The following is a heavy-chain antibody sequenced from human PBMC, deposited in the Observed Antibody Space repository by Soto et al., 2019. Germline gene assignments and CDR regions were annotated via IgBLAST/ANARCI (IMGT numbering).Heavy chain of an antibody. CDR1: GFTFSTDA. CDR2: ISGSGGST. Sequence: EVQLLESGGGLVQPGGSLRLSCAASGFTFSTDAMSWVRQAPGKGLEWVSGISGSGGSTHYAGSVKGRFTISRDNSKNTLYLQMNSRRAEDTAVYYCAKTLWFGELLAFFDYWGQGTLVTVSS. J-gene: IGHJ4*02. V-gene: IGHV3-23*01. CDR3: AKTLWFGELLAFFDY. D-gene: IGHD3-10*01.